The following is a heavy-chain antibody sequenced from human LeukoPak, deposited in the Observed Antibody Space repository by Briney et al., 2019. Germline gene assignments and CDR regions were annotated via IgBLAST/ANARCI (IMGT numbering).Heavy chain of an antibody. J-gene: IGHJ6*03. Sequence: GSSVKVSCKASGGTFSSYAISWVRQAPGQGLEWMGGIIPIFGTTNYAQKFQGRVTITTDESTSTAYMELSSLRSEDTAVYYCARNIAPRPYYYYMDVWGTGTTVTVSS. D-gene: IGHD6-6*01. CDR3: ARNIAPRPYYYYMDV. CDR2: IIPIFGTT. CDR1: GGTFSSYA. V-gene: IGHV1-69*05.